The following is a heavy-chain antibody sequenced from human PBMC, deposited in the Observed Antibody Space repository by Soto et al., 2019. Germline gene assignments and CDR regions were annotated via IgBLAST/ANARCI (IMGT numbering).Heavy chain of an antibody. D-gene: IGHD3-10*01. CDR2: IYYSGST. J-gene: IGHJ6*02. CDR3: ARVDYYGSGSYRIPGMDV. CDR1: GGSVSSGRYY. V-gene: IGHV4-61*01. Sequence: SETLSLTCTVSGGSVSSGRYYWSWLRQPPGKGLEWIGYIYYSGSTNYNPSLKSRVTISVDTSKNQFSLKLSSVTAADTAVYYCARVDYYGSGSYRIPGMDVWGQGTTVTVSS.